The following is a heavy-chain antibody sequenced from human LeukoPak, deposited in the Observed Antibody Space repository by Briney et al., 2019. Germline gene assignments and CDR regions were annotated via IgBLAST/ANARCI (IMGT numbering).Heavy chain of an antibody. D-gene: IGHD3-3*01. Sequence: GGSLRLSCVASGFTFSDYYMSWIRQAPGKGLEWISYISSSSSSTNYADSVKGRFTISRDNAKNSLYLLMNSLRAEDTAMYYCARDFIHRSAEANYWGQGTLVTVSS. CDR2: ISSSSSST. CDR3: ARDFIHRSAEANY. V-gene: IGHV3-11*05. CDR1: GFTFSDYY. J-gene: IGHJ4*02.